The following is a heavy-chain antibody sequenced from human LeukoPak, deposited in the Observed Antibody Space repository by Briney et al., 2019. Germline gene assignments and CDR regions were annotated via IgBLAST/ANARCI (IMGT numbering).Heavy chain of an antibody. CDR1: GFTFSSYS. CDR3: ARGGGARRHYFDY. Sequence: GGSLRLSCAASGFTFSSYSMNWVRQAPGKGLEWVSYISSSSSTIYYADSVKGRFTISRDNAKNSLYLQMNSLRAEDTAVYYCARGGGARRHYFDYWGQGTLVTVSS. V-gene: IGHV3-48*04. CDR2: ISSSSSTI. J-gene: IGHJ4*02. D-gene: IGHD2-15*01.